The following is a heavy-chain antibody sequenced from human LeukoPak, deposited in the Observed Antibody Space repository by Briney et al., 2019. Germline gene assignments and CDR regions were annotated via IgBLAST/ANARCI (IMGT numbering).Heavy chain of an antibody. V-gene: IGHV4-39*01. CDR1: GGSISSSSYY. D-gene: IGHD3-22*01. CDR3: ARPSGADSSVFDAFDI. CDR2: IYHSGST. Sequence: KTSETLSLTCTVSGGSISSSSYYWGWIRQPPGKGLEWIGSIYHSGSTYYNPSLKSRVTISVDTSKNQFSLKLSSVTAADTAVYYCARPSGADSSVFDAFDIWGQGTMVTVSS. J-gene: IGHJ3*02.